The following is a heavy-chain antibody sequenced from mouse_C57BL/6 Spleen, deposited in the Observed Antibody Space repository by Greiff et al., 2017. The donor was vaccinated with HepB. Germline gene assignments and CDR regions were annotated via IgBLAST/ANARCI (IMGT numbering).Heavy chain of an antibody. J-gene: IGHJ2*01. Sequence: QVQLQQPGTELVKPGASVKLSCKASGYTFTSYWMHWVKQRPGQGLEWIGNINPSNGGTNYNEKFKSKATLTVDKSSSTAYMQLSSLTSEDSAVYYCARTADLLWLRRFYFDYWGQGTTLTVSS. D-gene: IGHD2-2*01. V-gene: IGHV1-53*01. CDR2: INPSNGGT. CDR1: GYTFTSYW. CDR3: ARTADLLWLRRFYFDY.